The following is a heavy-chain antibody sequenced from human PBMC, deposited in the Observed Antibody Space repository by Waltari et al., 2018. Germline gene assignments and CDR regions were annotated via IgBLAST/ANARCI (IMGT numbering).Heavy chain of an antibody. J-gene: IGHJ4*02. CDR2: MNHNSGNK. CDR3: ARDTIYCSGGSCYSSGFDY. CDR1: GYTFTSYD. V-gene: IGHV1-8*01. D-gene: IGHD2-15*01. Sequence: QVQLVQSGAEVKKPGASVKVSCKASGYTFTSYDINWVRQATGQGLEWMGWMNHNSGNKGYEQKVQGRVTMTRNTSISTAYMELSSLGYEDTAVYYWARDTIYCSGGSCYSSGFDYWGQGTLVTVSS.